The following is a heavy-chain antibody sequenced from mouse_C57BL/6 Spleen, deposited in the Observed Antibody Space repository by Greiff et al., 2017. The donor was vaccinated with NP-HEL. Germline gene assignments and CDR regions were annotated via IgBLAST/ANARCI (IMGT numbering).Heavy chain of an antibody. D-gene: IGHD3-2*02. J-gene: IGHJ4*01. CDR1: GYTFTSYW. V-gene: IGHV1-72*01. Sequence: QVHVKQPGAELVKPGASVKLSCKASGYTFTSYWMHWVKQRPGRGLEWIGRIDPNSGGTKYNEKFKSKATLTVDKPSSTAYMQLSSLTSEDSAVYYCARESQALYAKDDWGQGTSVTVSS. CDR3: ARESQALYAKDD. CDR2: IDPNSGGT.